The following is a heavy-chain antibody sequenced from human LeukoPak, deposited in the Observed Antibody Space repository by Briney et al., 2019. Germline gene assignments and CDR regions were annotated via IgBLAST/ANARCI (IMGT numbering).Heavy chain of an antibody. D-gene: IGHD3-22*01. CDR2: IYYSGST. J-gene: IGHJ4*02. V-gene: IGHV4-39*07. CDR1: GGSISSSSYY. Sequence: PSETLSLTCTVSGGSISSSSYYWGWIRQPPGKGLEWIGNIYYSGSTYYNPSLKSRVTISVDTSKNQFSLKLSSVTAADTAVYYCARAGDSSGYEYYFDYWGQGTLVTVSS. CDR3: ARAGDSSGYEYYFDY.